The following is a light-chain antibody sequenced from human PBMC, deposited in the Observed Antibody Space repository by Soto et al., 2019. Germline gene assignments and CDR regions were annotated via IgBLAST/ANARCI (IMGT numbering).Light chain of an antibody. J-gene: IGKJ5*01. V-gene: IGKV3-20*01. CDR1: QSVSSSY. Sequence: EIVLTQSPGTLSLSPGGRATLSCRASQSVSSSYLAWYQQKPGQAPRLLIYGASSRATGIPDRFSGSGSGTDFTLTISRLEPEDFAVYFCQQYDSSPFFGQGTRLEIE. CDR2: GAS. CDR3: QQYDSSPF.